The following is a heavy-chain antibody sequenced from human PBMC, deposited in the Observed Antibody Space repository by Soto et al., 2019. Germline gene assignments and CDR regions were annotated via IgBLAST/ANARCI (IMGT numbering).Heavy chain of an antibody. V-gene: IGHV3-23*01. Sequence: EVQLLESGGGLVQPGGSLRLSCAASGFTFSSYAMSWVRQAPGKGLEWVSAISGSGGSTYYADSVKGRFTISRDNSKNTLYLQMNSLRAEDTAVYYCAKDLERYFDWLFPSYYYYGMDVWGQGTTVTVSS. CDR2: ISGSGGST. J-gene: IGHJ6*02. CDR1: GFTFSSYA. CDR3: AKDLERYFDWLFPSYYYYGMDV. D-gene: IGHD3-9*01.